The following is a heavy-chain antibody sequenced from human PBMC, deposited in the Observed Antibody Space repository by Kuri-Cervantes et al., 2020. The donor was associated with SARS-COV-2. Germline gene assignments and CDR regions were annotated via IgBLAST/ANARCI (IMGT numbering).Heavy chain of an antibody. J-gene: IGHJ4*02. D-gene: IGHD3-3*01. CDR2: IYTSGST. Sequence: SETLSLTCTVSGGSISSGDYYWSWIRQPPGKGLEWIGYIYTSGSTNYNPSLKSRVTISVDTSKNQFSLKLSSVTAADTAVYYCARVLPEITIFGVVRTRAYHFDYWGQGTLVTVSS. CDR3: ARVLPEITIFGVVRTRAYHFDY. CDR1: GGSISSGDYY. V-gene: IGHV4-30-4*08.